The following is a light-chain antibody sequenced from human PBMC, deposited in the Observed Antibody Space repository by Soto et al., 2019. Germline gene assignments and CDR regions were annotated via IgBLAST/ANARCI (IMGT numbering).Light chain of an antibody. Sequence: QSALTQPASVSGWPGQSITISCTGTSSEIGHYNLVSWFRQPPGKGPNHILYEGIKRPSGVSDRFSGSKSGNTTSLTISGLQAEDEGDYYCCSFAGSSTSLVLGEGTKLTVL. V-gene: IGLV2-23*01. CDR3: CSFAGSSTSLV. CDR1: SSEIGHYNL. J-gene: IGLJ3*02. CDR2: EGI.